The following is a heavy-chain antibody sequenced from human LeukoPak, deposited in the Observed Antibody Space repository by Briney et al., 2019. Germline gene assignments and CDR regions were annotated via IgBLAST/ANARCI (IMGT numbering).Heavy chain of an antibody. CDR1: RFTFSYYP. Sequence: GGSLRLSCAASRFTFSYYPMLWVRQAPGKGLEWVAVISSDGNNKNYADSVKGRFTISRDNSKNTLYLQMNSLRAEDTAIYYCALHINGDYESRFDPWGQGTLVTVSS. CDR2: ISSDGNNK. J-gene: IGHJ5*02. D-gene: IGHD4-17*01. V-gene: IGHV3-30*04. CDR3: ALHINGDYESRFDP.